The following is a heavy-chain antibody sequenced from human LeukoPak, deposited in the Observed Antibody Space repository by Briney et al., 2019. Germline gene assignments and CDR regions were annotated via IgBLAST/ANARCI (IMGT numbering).Heavy chain of an antibody. V-gene: IGHV1-69*13. Sequence: SVKVSCKASGYTFTGYYMHWVRQAPGQGLEWMGGIIPIFGTANYAQKFQGRVTITADESTSTAYMELRSLRSDDTAVYYCARDGGYAAMDGSYFDYWGQGTLVTVSS. D-gene: IGHD5-18*01. CDR1: GYTFTGYY. CDR2: IIPIFGTA. J-gene: IGHJ4*02. CDR3: ARDGGYAAMDGSYFDY.